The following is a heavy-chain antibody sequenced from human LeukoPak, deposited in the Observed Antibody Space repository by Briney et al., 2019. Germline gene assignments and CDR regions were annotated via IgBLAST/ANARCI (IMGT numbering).Heavy chain of an antibody. CDR3: AKDLNYYDSSGPFDY. Sequence: GGSLRLSCAASGFTFSSYAMSWVRQAPGKGLEWVSAISGSGGSTYYADSVKGRFTISRDNSKNTLYLQMNSLRAEDTAVYYCAKDLNYYDSSGPFDYWGQGTLVTVSS. CDR1: GFTFSSYA. CDR2: ISGSGGST. V-gene: IGHV3-23*01. J-gene: IGHJ4*02. D-gene: IGHD3-22*01.